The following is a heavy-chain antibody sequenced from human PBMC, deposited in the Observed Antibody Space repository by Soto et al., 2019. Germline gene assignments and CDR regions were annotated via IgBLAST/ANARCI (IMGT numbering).Heavy chain of an antibody. D-gene: IGHD3-22*01. V-gene: IGHV4-39*01. Sequence: QLQLQESGPGLVKPSETLSLTCTVSGGSISSSSYYWGWIRQPPGKGLEWIGSIYYSGSTYYNPSLKSRVTISVDTSKNQFSLKLSSVTAADTAVYYCASLSELDSSGYPGSFDCWGQGTLVTVSS. CDR2: IYYSGST. CDR1: GGSISSSSYY. CDR3: ASLSELDSSGYPGSFDC. J-gene: IGHJ4*02.